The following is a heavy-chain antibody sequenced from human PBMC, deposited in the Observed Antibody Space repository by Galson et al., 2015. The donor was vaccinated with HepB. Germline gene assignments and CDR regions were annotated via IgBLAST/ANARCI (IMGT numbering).Heavy chain of an antibody. CDR2: ISYDGSNK. CDR1: EFTFSSYA. Sequence: SLRLSCAASEFTFSSYAMHWVRQAPGKGLEWVAVISYDGSNKYYADSVKGRFTISRDNSKNTLFLQMNSLRAEDTAVYYCARTSADCSSTSCSDSSGRDYWGQGTLVTVSS. V-gene: IGHV3-30-3*01. D-gene: IGHD2-2*01. CDR3: ARTSADCSSTSCSDSSGRDY. J-gene: IGHJ4*02.